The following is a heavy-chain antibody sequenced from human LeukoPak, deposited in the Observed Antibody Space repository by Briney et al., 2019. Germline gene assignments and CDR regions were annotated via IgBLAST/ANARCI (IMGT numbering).Heavy chain of an antibody. V-gene: IGHV4-30-4*08. CDR3: ARVHCSSTSCYRFDP. D-gene: IGHD2-2*01. J-gene: IGHJ5*02. CDR2: IYYSGST. Sequence: SQTLSLTCSVSGGSTSSGDYYWTWIRQPPGKGLEWIGYIYYSGSTYYNPSLKSRVIISVDTSKNQFSLKLSSVTAADTAVYFCARVHCSSTSCYRFDPWGQGTLVTVSS. CDR1: GGSTSSGDYY.